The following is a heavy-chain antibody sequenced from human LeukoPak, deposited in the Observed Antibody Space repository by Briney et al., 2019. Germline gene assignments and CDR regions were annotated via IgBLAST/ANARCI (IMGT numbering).Heavy chain of an antibody. J-gene: IGHJ6*02. CDR2: IYYSGST. D-gene: IGHD2-15*01. CDR1: GGSISSYY. V-gene: IGHV4-59*12. CDR3: ARDNGGSRSYYYYGMDV. Sequence: SETLSLTCTVSGGSISSYYWSWIRQPPGKGLEWIGYIYYSGSTNYNPSLKSRVTISVDTSKNQFSLKLSSVTAADTAVYYCARDNGGSRSYYYYGMDVWGQGTTVTVSS.